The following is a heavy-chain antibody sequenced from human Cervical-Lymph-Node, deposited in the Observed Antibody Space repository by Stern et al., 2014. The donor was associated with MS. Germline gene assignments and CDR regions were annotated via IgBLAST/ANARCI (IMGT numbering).Heavy chain of an antibody. J-gene: IGHJ4*02. V-gene: IGHV3-21*01. CDR2: ISSSSSYI. CDR1: GFTFSSYS. Sequence: EVQLVESGGGLVKPGGSLRLSCAASGFTFSSYSMNWVRQAPGQGLEWVSSISSSSSYIYYADSVKGRFTISRDNAKNSLYLQMNSLRAEDTAVYYCARITTVIDYWGQGTLVTVSS. D-gene: IGHD4-17*01. CDR3: ARITTVIDY.